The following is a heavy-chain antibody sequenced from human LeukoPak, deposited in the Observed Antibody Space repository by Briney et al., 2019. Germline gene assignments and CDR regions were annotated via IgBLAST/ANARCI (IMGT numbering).Heavy chain of an antibody. CDR3: ASVIAVAGLFDY. D-gene: IGHD6-19*01. Sequence: QTGGSLRLSCAASGFTFSSYAMSWVRQAPGKGLEWVSAISGSGGSTYYADSVKGRFTISRDNSKNTLYLQMNSLRAEDTAVYYCASVIAVAGLFDYWGQGTLVTVSS. J-gene: IGHJ4*02. CDR2: ISGSGGST. V-gene: IGHV3-23*01. CDR1: GFTFSSYA.